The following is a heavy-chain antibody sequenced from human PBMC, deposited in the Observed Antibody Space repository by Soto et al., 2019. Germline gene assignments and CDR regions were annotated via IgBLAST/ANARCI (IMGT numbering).Heavy chain of an antibody. Sequence: KVSCKASGGTFSSYAISWVRQAPGQGLEWMGGIIPIFGTANYAQKFQGRVTITADESTSTAYMELRSLRSDDTAVYYCARVSLDTGRAFDIWGQGTMVTVSS. CDR2: IIPIFGTA. V-gene: IGHV1-69*01. CDR3: ARVSLDTGRAFDI. D-gene: IGHD5-18*01. CDR1: GGTFSSYA. J-gene: IGHJ3*02.